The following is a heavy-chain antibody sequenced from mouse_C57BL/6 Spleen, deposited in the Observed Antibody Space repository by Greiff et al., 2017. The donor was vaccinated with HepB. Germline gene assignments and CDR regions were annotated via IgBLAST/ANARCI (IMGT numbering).Heavy chain of an antibody. CDR2: IYPRSGNT. J-gene: IGHJ1*03. CDR3: ARREGYDYDGGYFDV. Sequence: QVQLQQSGAELARPGASVKLSCKASGYTFTSYGISWVKQRTGQGLEWIGEIYPRSGNTYYNEKFKGKATLTADKSSSTAYMELRSLTSEDSAVYFCARREGYDYDGGYFDVWGTGTTVTVSS. D-gene: IGHD2-4*01. V-gene: IGHV1-81*01. CDR1: GYTFTSYG.